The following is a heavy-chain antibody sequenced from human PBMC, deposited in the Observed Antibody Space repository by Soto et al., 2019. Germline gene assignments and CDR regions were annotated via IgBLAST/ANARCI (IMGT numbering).Heavy chain of an antibody. CDR2: IYYSGST. D-gene: IGHD3-22*01. CDR1: GGSVSSGSYY. V-gene: IGHV4-61*01. J-gene: IGHJ5*02. Sequence: SETLSLTCTVSGGSVSSGSYYWSWIRQPPGKGLEWIGYIYYSGSTNYNPSLKSRVTISVDTSKNQFSLKLSSVTAADTAVYYCARGFWGYYDSSGYPNWFDPWAQGTLVTVSS. CDR3: ARGFWGYYDSSGYPNWFDP.